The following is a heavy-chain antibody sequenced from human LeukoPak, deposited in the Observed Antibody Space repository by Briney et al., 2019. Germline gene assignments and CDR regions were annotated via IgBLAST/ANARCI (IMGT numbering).Heavy chain of an antibody. CDR2: ISYDGSNK. V-gene: IGHV3-30*04. CDR3: AMVRGVIIGAFDY. D-gene: IGHD3-10*01. J-gene: IGHJ4*02. Sequence: GGSLRLSCAASGFTFSSYAMHWVRQAPGKGLEWVAVISYDGSNKYYADSVKGRFTISRDNSKNTLYLQMNSLRAEDTAVYYCAMVRGVIIGAFDYWGQGTLVTVSS. CDR1: GFTFSSYA.